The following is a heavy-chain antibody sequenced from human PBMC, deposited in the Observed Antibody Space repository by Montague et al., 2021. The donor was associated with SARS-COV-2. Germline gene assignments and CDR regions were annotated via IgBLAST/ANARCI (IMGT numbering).Heavy chain of an antibody. Sequence: SRRVSCAASGFSFSSYHMNWVRQAPGRGLEWVSSISPSGDYIYSADSLKGRFIISRDNAKNSLYLQMSSLRAEDTAIYYCARTSWIVATVPDYWGQGTLVTVSS. V-gene: IGHV3-21*01. CDR2: ISPSGDYI. D-gene: IGHD5-12*01. J-gene: IGHJ4*02. CDR1: GFSFSSYH. CDR3: ARTSWIVATVPDY.